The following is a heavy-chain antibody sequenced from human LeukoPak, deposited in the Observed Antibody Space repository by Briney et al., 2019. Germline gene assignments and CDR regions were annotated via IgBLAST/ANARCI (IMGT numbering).Heavy chain of an antibody. CDR1: GVTFSSYS. V-gene: IGHV3-21*01. J-gene: IGHJ4*02. D-gene: IGHD5-24*01. Sequence: GGSLRLSCAASGVTFSSYSMNWVRQAPGKGLEWVSSISSSSSYIYYADSVKGRFTISRDNAKNSLYLQMNSLRAEDTAVYYCARDWDGYFLTYWGQGTLVTVSS. CDR3: ARDWDGYFLTY. CDR2: ISSSSSYI.